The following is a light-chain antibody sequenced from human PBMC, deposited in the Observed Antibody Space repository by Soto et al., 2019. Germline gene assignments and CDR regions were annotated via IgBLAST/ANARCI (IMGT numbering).Light chain of an antibody. Sequence: QSVLTQPPSVSGAPGQRVTISCTGSSSNIGAGYDVQWYQQLPGTAPKLLIYGNSHRPSGVPDRFSGSKSGTSASLAITGLHAEDEADYYCQSYDSSLSGSVFGGGTKLTVL. J-gene: IGLJ3*02. CDR1: SSNIGAGYD. V-gene: IGLV1-40*01. CDR2: GNS. CDR3: QSYDSSLSGSV.